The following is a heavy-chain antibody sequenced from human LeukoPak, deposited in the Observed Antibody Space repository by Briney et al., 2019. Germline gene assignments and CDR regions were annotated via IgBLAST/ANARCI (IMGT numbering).Heavy chain of an antibody. CDR2: ISGSGDGT. CDR3: AKRGIAAAASFDY. D-gene: IGHD6-13*01. V-gene: IGHV3-23*01. J-gene: IGHJ4*02. Sequence: QPGGSLRLSCAASGFTFSSYAMSWVRQAPGKGLEWVSTISGSGDGTYYADSVKGWFTISRDNSKNTLYLQMNSLRADDTAVYYCAKRGIAAAASFDYWGQGTLVTVSS. CDR1: GFTFSSYA.